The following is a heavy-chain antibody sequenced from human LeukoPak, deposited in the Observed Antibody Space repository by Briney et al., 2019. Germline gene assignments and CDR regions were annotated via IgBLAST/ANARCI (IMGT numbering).Heavy chain of an antibody. V-gene: IGHV1-2*02. CDR2: INPNSGGT. CDR3: ARAGSSWYVHFDY. D-gene: IGHD6-13*01. Sequence: ASVKVSCKASGYTFTGYYMHWVRQAPGQGLEWMGWINPNSGGTNYAQKFQGRVTMTRDTSISTAYMELSRPRSDDTAVYYCARAGSSWYVHFDYWGQGTLVTVSS. CDR1: GYTFTGYY. J-gene: IGHJ4*02.